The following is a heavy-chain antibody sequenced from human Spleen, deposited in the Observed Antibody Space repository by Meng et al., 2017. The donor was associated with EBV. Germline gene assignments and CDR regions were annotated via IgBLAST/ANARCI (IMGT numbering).Heavy chain of an antibody. CDR1: GFSLSTSGVG. D-gene: IGHD5-12*01. Sequence: QVTLKESGSTLVKPTQTLTLTCTFSGFSLSTSGVGVGWIRQPPGKALEWLALIYWDDDKRYSPSLKSRLTITKDTSKNQVVLKMTNMNPVDTATYYCAHRRSGYDLFDYWGQGTLVTVSS. V-gene: IGHV2-5*02. CDR3: AHRRSGYDLFDY. CDR2: IYWDDDK. J-gene: IGHJ4*02.